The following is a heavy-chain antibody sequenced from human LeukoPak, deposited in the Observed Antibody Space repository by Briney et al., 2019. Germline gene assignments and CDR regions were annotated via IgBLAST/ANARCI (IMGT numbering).Heavy chain of an antibody. D-gene: IGHD2-21*02. J-gene: IGHJ4*02. CDR1: GGSISSSSYY. CDR3: ARFSLTAFDY. CDR2: IYYSGST. Sequence: SETLSLTCTVSGGSISSSSYYWGWIRQPPGKGLEWIGSIYYSGSTYYNPSLKSRVTISVDTSKNQFSLKLSSVTAADTAVYYCARFSLTAFDYWGQGTLVTVSS. V-gene: IGHV4-39*01.